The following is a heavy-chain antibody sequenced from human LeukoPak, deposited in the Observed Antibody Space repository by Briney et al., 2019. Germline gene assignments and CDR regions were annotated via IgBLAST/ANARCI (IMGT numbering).Heavy chain of an antibody. J-gene: IGHJ3*02. V-gene: IGHV3-48*02. Sequence: GGSLRLSCAASGFTFSSYSMNWVRQAPGKGLEWVSYISSSTNTIYYADSVKGRFTISRDNAKNSLFLQTNSLRDEDTAVYYCARGGYGANDDAFDIWGQGTMVTVSS. D-gene: IGHD4-23*01. CDR3: ARGGYGANDDAFDI. CDR1: GFTFSSYS. CDR2: ISSSTNTI.